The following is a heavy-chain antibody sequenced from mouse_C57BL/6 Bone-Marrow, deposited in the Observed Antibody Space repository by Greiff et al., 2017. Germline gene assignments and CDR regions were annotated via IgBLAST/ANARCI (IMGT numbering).Heavy chain of an antibody. CDR3: ASWGNDGNYFDY. CDR2: IHPNSGST. J-gene: IGHJ2*01. D-gene: IGHD2-3*01. CDR1: GYTFTSYW. V-gene: IGHV1-64*01. Sequence: QVQLQQPGAELVKPGASVKLSCKASGYTFTSYWMHWVKQRPGQGLEWIGMIHPNSGSTNYNEKFKSKATLTVDKSSSTAYMQLSSLTSEDSAVYYCASWGNDGNYFDYWGQGTTLTVSS.